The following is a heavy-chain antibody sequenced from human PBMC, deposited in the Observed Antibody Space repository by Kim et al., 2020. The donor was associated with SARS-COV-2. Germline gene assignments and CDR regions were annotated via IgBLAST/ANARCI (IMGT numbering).Heavy chain of an antibody. CDR2: IIHIFGTA. V-gene: IGHV1-69*13. J-gene: IGHJ4*02. Sequence: SVKVSCKASGGTFSSYAISWVRQAPGQGLEWRGGIIHIFGTANYAQKFQGRVTITADESTSTAYMELSSLRSEDTPVYYCAREAAVAGPVFDYWGQGTLVTVSS. CDR1: GGTFSSYA. D-gene: IGHD6-19*01. CDR3: AREAAVAGPVFDY.